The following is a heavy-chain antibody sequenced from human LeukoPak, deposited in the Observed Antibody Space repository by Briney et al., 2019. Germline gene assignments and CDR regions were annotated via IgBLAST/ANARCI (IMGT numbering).Heavy chain of an antibody. CDR2: MNPNSGNT. J-gene: IGHJ6*02. Sequence: GASVKVSCKASGYTFTSYDINWVRQATGQGLEWMGWMNPNSGNTGYAQKFQGRVTMTRNTSISTAYMELSSLRSEDTAVYYCAREKRGYSSSWLGGMDVWGQGTTVTVSS. CDR1: GYTFTSYD. D-gene: IGHD6-13*01. CDR3: AREKRGYSSSWLGGMDV. V-gene: IGHV1-8*01.